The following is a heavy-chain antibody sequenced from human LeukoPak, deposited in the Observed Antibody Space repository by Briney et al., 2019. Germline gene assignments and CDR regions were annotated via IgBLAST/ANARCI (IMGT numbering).Heavy chain of an antibody. J-gene: IGHJ5*01. D-gene: IGHD3-10*01. CDR2: IGTAGDT. CDR1: GFTFSSYD. CDR3: ARGPSALAGFGELYTDS. V-gene: IGHV3-13*01. Sequence: GGSLRLSCAASGFTFSSYDMHWVRQATGKGLEWVSAIGTAGDTYYPGSVKGRFTISRENAKNSLYLQMNSLRAEDTAVYYCARGPSALAGFGELYTDSWGQGTLVTVSS.